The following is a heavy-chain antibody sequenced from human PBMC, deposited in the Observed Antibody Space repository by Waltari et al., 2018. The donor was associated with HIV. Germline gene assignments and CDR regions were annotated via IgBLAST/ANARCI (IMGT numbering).Heavy chain of an antibody. Sequence: ESGGGWVPPGRSPRLSCDDSGFYLGSYAMTWVRQPPRKGLEWVSVISGTGATILHADSVKGRFTISRDNSNNAVYLQMDSLKVEDTAVYYCAKGGLCNRGSCYKRFDSWGRGTAVTVSS. CDR3: AKGGLCNRGSCYKRFDS. V-gene: IGHV3-23*01. CDR1: GFYLGSYA. CDR2: ISGTGATI. D-gene: IGHD2-2*02. J-gene: IGHJ4*02.